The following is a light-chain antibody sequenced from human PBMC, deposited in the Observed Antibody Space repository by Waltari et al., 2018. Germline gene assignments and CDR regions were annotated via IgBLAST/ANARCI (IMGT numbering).Light chain of an antibody. CDR3: QQYYDTPFT. CDR1: QSINSN. Sequence: DIQMTQSPSALSASVGDRVTISCRPSQSINSNLAWYQQSPGKAPKLLIHDTTSLQSGIPSRFSGSGSGTDFTLTISGLQPEDSATYYCQQYYDTPFTFGQGTKVEIK. CDR2: DTT. V-gene: IGKV1-NL1*01. J-gene: IGKJ2*01.